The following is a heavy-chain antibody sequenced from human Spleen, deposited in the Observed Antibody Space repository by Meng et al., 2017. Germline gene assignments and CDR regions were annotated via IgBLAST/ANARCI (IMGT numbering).Heavy chain of an antibody. CDR2: MNPNSGNS. J-gene: IGHJ4*02. CDR3: ARLDIVPTGRDY. D-gene: IGHD5-12*01. CDR1: GYTITSSD. V-gene: IGHV1-8*01. Sequence: VQLVQCGGGAKAPGGSVKLSWNAYGYTITSSDSNWVPQANGQGLEWMGWMNPNSGNSGYAQKFQGRVTMTRDTSISTAYMELSSLRSDDTAIYYCARLDIVPTGRDYWGQGTLVTVSS.